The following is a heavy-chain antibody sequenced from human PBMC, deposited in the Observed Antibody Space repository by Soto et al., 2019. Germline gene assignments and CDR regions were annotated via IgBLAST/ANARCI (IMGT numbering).Heavy chain of an antibody. D-gene: IGHD1-1*01. CDR1: GFTFSRYA. CDR2: ISIIGDYV. CDR3: VRGGILEANSTYYYYGLDV. Sequence: GGSLRLSCGSSGFTFSRYAINWVRPAPGKGLEWVASISIIGDYVYYADSVKGRFTISRDNAKNPVFLQMNSLRSDDTAIYYCVRGGILEANSTYYYYGLDVWGQGTPVNVSS. V-gene: IGHV3-21*04. J-gene: IGHJ6*02.